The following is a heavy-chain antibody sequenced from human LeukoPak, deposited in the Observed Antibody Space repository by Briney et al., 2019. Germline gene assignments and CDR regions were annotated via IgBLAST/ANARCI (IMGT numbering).Heavy chain of an antibody. D-gene: IGHD2/OR15-2a*01. CDR2: MSGSGNMT. V-gene: IGHV3-23*01. CDR1: GFTFRSYA. Sequence: GGSLRLSCAASGFTFRSYAMSWVRQAPGKGLEWVSAMSGSGNMTYYADSVKGRFTISRDNSKNMVYLQLNSLRVDDTSVYYCARADSRGSFLGDALDFWGQGTLVIVSS. J-gene: IGHJ3*01. CDR3: ARADSRGSFLGDALDF.